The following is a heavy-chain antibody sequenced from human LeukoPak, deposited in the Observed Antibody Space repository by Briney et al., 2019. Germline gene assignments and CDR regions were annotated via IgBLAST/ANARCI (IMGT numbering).Heavy chain of an antibody. CDR1: GGSISSYY. D-gene: IGHD7-27*01. J-gene: IGHJ4*02. V-gene: IGHV4-59*01. CDR2: IYYSGST. CDR3: TRDNWGSADY. Sequence: SETLSLTCTVSGGSISSYYWSWIRQPPGKGLEWIGYIYYSGSTNYNPSLKSRVTISVDTSKNQFSLKLSSVTAADTAVYYCTRDNWGSADYWGQGTLVTVSS.